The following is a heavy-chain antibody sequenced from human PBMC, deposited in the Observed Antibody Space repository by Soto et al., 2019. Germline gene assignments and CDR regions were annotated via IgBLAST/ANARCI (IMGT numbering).Heavy chain of an antibody. J-gene: IGHJ6*02. V-gene: IGHV1-18*01. CDR2: ISAYNGNT. Sequence: QVQLVQSGAEVKKPGASVKVSCKASGYTFTSYGISWVRQAPGQGLEWMGWISAYNGNTNYAQKLQGRVTMTTDTSTGTAYMELRSLGSDDTAVYYCARDYDFWSGPPPPTYYYYGMDVWGQGTTVTVSS. D-gene: IGHD3-3*01. CDR3: ARDYDFWSGPPPPTYYYYGMDV. CDR1: GYTFTSYG.